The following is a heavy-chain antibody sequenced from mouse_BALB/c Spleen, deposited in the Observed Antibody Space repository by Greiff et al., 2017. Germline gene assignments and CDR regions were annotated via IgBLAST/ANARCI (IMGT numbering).Heavy chain of an antibody. V-gene: IGHV5-6*01. CDR3: ARQGGNSWFAY. Sequence: EVKLVESGGDLVKPGGSLKLSCAASGFTFSSYGMSWVRQTPDKRLEWVATISSGGSYTYYPDSVKGRFTISRDNAKNTLYLQMSSLKSEDTAMYYCARQGGNSWFAYWGQGTLVTVSA. CDR1: GFTFSSYG. J-gene: IGHJ3*01. CDR2: ISSGGSYT. D-gene: IGHD2-1*01.